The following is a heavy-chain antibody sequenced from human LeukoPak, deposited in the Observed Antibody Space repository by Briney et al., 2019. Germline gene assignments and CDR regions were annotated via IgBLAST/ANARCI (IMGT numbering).Heavy chain of an antibody. J-gene: IGHJ5*02. CDR3: ASISGIASSGNWFDP. D-gene: IGHD6-13*01. Sequence: KPSETLSLTCTVSGGSISSHYWSWIRQPPGKGLEWIGYIYYSGSTNYNPSLKSRVTISVDTSKNQFSLKLSSVTAADTAVYYCASISGIASSGNWFDPWGQGTLVTVS. V-gene: IGHV4-59*11. CDR1: GGSISSHY. CDR2: IYYSGST.